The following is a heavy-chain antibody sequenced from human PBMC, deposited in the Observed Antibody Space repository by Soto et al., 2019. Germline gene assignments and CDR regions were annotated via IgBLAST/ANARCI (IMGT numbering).Heavy chain of an antibody. V-gene: IGHV4-59*01. CDR3: ARVVVRYSGSYAFDY. D-gene: IGHD1-26*01. Sequence: LSLTCTVSGGSISSYYWSWIRQPPGKGLEWIGYIYYSGSTNYNPSLKSRVTISVDTSKNQFSLKLSSVTAADTAVYYCARVVVRYSGSYAFDYWGQGTLVTVSS. J-gene: IGHJ4*02. CDR1: GGSISSYY. CDR2: IYYSGST.